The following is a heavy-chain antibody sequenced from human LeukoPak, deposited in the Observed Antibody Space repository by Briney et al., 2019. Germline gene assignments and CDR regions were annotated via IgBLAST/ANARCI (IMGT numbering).Heavy chain of an antibody. CDR2: ILYDGSNK. Sequence: GGSLRLSCAASGFTFSSYAMHWVRQAPGKGLEWVAVILYDGSNKYYADSVKGRFTISRDNSKNTLYLQMNSLRAEDTAVYYCARDSWFDYWGQGTLVTVSS. CDR3: ARDSWFDY. J-gene: IGHJ4*02. CDR1: GFTFSSYA. V-gene: IGHV3-30-3*01.